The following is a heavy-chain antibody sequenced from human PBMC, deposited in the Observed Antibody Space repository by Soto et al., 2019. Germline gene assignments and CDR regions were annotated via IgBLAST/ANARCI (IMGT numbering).Heavy chain of an antibody. CDR3: ARGKTLVPAAMIYYSYYGMDV. D-gene: IGHD2-2*01. J-gene: IGHJ6*02. V-gene: IGHV4-34*01. CDR2: INHSGST. Sequence: TETLSRSCAVQGRSLIGYFSAGSGRAPLKGLEWIGEINHSGSTNYNPSLKSRVTISVDTSKNQFSLKLSSVTAADTAVYYCARGKTLVPAAMIYYSYYGMDVWGQGTTVS. CDR1: GRSLIGYF.